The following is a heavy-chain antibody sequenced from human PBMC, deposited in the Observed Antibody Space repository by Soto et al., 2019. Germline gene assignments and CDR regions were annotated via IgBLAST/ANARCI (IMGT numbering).Heavy chain of an antibody. CDR1: GGPISSYS. Sequence: SLRLPCRSSGGPISSYSRHWVRQAPSKGLEWVAFISYDGSNKYYADSVKGRFTISRDNSKNTLYLQMNSLRAEDTAVYYCARGLSNYYDFWSGPPDYYYGMDVWGQGTTGTV. V-gene: IGHV3-30-3*01. D-gene: IGHD3-3*01. J-gene: IGHJ6*02. CDR2: ISYDGSNK. CDR3: ARGLSNYYDFWSGPPDYYYGMDV.